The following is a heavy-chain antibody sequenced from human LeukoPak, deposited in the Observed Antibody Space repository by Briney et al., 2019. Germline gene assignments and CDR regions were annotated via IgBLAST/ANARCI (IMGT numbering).Heavy chain of an antibody. CDR2: INHSGST. V-gene: IGHV4-39*07. Sequence: SETLSLTCTVSGGSISSSSYYWGWIRQPPGKGLEWIGEINHSGSTKYNPSLKSRVTISVDTSKNQFSLKLSSMTAADTAVYYCARGRRGYSSPRPGFGFDYWGQGTLVTVSS. CDR3: ARGRRGYSSPRPGFGFDY. D-gene: IGHD6-19*01. CDR1: GGSISSSSYY. J-gene: IGHJ4*02.